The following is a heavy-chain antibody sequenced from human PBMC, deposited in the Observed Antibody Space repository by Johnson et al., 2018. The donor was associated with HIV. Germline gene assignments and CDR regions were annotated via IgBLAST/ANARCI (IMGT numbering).Heavy chain of an antibody. D-gene: IGHD5-18*01. V-gene: IGHV3-30*18. Sequence: QVQLVESGGGLVQPGESLRLSCAASGFTFSTYDMHWVRQASGKGLEWVALISYDGSNKYYADSVKGRFTNSRDNSKNTLYLQMNSLRAEDTAVYYCAKPEGAQFLGSYGAFDIWGQGTMVTVSS. J-gene: IGHJ3*02. CDR1: GFTFSTYD. CDR2: ISYDGSNK. CDR3: AKPEGAQFLGSYGAFDI.